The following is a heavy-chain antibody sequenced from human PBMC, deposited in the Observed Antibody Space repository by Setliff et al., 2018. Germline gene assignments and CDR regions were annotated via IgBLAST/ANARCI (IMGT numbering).Heavy chain of an antibody. CDR3: ATRTFAVIPHSGLGLDYFYGMDV. D-gene: IGHD2-21*01. CDR1: GVSISSYF. J-gene: IGHJ6*02. V-gene: IGHV4-4*07. Sequence: SETLSLTCTISGVSISSYFWSWLRQPAGKGLEWIGDIYKGGSTYYNPSLRSRVSMSLDTSKRQVSLNLNSVTAADTGVYYCATRTFAVIPHSGLGLDYFYGMDVWGRGTTVTVSS. CDR2: IYKGGST.